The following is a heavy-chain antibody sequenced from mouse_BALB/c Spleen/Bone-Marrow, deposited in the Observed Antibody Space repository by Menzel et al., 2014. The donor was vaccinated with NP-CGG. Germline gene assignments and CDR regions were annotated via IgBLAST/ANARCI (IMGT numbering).Heavy chain of an antibody. Sequence: VVESGASMKISCKASGYSFTGYTMNWVKQSHGKNLEWIGLINPYNGGTSYNQKFKGKATLTVDKSSSTAYMELLSLTSEDSAVYYCARGYGSSYGYAMDYWGQGTSVTVSS. D-gene: IGHD1-1*01. CDR1: GYSFTGYT. V-gene: IGHV1-26*01. CDR2: INPYNGGT. J-gene: IGHJ4*01. CDR3: ARGYGSSYGYAMDY.